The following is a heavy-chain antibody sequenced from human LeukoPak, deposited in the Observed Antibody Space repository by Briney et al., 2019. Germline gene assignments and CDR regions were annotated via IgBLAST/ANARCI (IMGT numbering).Heavy chain of an antibody. CDR1: GYTFTGYY. V-gene: IGHV1-2*02. CDR3: ARDSSMVRGVPDFDY. CDR2: INPNSGGT. J-gene: IGHJ4*02. D-gene: IGHD3-10*01. Sequence: ASVKVSCKASGYTFTGYYMHWVRQAPGQGLEWMGWINPNSGGTNYAQKFQGRVTMTRDTSISTAYMELSRLRSDDTAVYYCARDSSMVRGVPDFDYWGQGTLVTVSS.